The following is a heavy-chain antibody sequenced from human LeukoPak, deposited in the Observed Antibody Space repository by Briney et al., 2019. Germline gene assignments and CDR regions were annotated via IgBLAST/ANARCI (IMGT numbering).Heavy chain of an antibody. J-gene: IGHJ6*02. D-gene: IGHD2-15*01. CDR1: GFIFSSYE. CDR2: ISSSGSTI. CDR3: ARLCGGSCDSGGPPGMDV. V-gene: IGHV3-48*03. Sequence: GGSLRLSCAASGFIFSSYEMNWVCQAPGKGLEWVSYISSSGSTIYYADSVKGRFTISRDNAKNSLYLQMNSLRAEDTAVYYCARLCGGSCDSGGPPGMDVWGQGTTVTVSS.